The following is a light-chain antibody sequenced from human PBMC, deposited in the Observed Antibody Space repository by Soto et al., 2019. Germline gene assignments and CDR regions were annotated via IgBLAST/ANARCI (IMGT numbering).Light chain of an antibody. CDR3: QQYGSSPT. J-gene: IGKJ1*01. CDR1: ESVSRSF. CDR2: GAS. V-gene: IGKV3-20*01. Sequence: EVVLTQSPGTLALSPGERAALSCRASESVSRSFLAWYQQKPGQAPRLLIYGASTRATDIPHRFSGSGSGTEFTLSISSLQPEDSAVYYCQQYGSSPTFGQGTKVDI.